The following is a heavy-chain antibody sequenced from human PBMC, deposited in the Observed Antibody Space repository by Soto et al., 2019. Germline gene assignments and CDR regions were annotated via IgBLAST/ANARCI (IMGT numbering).Heavy chain of an antibody. CDR3: ARDDSGGSYWYFDL. CDR2: IIPILGIA. V-gene: IGHV1-69*04. D-gene: IGHD6-19*01. J-gene: IGHJ2*01. CDR1: GGTFSSYA. Sequence: VKVSCKASGGTFSSYAISWVRQAPGQGLEWMGRIIPILGIANYAQKFQGRVTITADKSTSTAYMELSSLRSEDTAVYYCARDDSGGSYWYFDLWGRGTLVTVSS.